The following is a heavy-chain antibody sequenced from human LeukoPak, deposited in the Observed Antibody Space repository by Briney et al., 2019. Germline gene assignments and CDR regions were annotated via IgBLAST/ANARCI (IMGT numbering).Heavy chain of an antibody. J-gene: IGHJ4*02. CDR3: AKSVMVYAPPIDY. Sequence: PGGSLRLSCAASGLTFSSYGMHWVRQAPGKGLEWVAVISYDGSNKYYADSVKGRFTISRDNSKNTLYLQMNSLRAEDTAVYYCAKSVMVYAPPIDYWGQGTLVTVSS. V-gene: IGHV3-30*18. CDR2: ISYDGSNK. D-gene: IGHD2-8*01. CDR1: GLTFSSYG.